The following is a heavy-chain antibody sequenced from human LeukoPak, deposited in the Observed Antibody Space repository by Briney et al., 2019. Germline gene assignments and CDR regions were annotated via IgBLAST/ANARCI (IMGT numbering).Heavy chain of an antibody. V-gene: IGHV3-33*08. D-gene: IGHD3-9*01. CDR1: GFTFNSRG. Sequence: PGGSRRLSCAASGFTFNSRGMHWVRQAPGKGLEWVAAIWFDGSVKHYSDAVKGRFTISRDNSKNTLYLQMNSLRPEDTAMYYCARGGPYDSLSGQQDYWGQGTLVTVSS. CDR2: IWFDGSVK. CDR3: ARGGPYDSLSGQQDY. J-gene: IGHJ4*02.